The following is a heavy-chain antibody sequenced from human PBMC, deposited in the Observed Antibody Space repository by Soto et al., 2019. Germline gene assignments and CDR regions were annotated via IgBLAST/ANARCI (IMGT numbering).Heavy chain of an antibody. J-gene: IGHJ4*02. CDR1: GFTFSSYG. Sequence: GGSLRLSCAASGFTFSSYGMHWVRQAPGKGLEWVAVIWYDGSNKYYADSVKGRFTISRDNSKNTLYLQMNSLRAEDTAVYYCARVMTPRYDPIDYWGQGTLVTVSS. V-gene: IGHV3-33*01. CDR3: ARVMTPRYDPIDY. CDR2: IWYDGSNK. D-gene: IGHD5-12*01.